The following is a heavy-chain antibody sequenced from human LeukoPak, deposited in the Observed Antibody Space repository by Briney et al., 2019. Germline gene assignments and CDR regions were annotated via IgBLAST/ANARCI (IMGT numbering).Heavy chain of an antibody. V-gene: IGHV5-51*01. D-gene: IGHD3-22*01. Sequence: GDSLKISCKASGYNFTNYWIGWVRQMPGKGLEWMGIIFPGDSDTRYSPSFAGQVTISADKSVSTAYLQWTSLKASDTAMYYCARDYYDCSGYYPRSKGFHPWGQGTLVNVS. CDR3: ARDYYDCSGYYPRSKGFHP. CDR1: GYNFTNYW. CDR2: IFPGDSDT. J-gene: IGHJ5*02.